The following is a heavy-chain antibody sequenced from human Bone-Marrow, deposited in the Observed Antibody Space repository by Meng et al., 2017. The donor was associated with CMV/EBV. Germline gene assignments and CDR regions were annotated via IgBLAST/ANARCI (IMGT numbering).Heavy chain of an antibody. D-gene: IGHD1-26*01. CDR2: ITSGSSYR. CDR1: GFTFNTYV. Sequence: GESLKISCVASGFTFNTYVMSWVRQAPGKGLEWVSSITSGSSYRYYADSVKGRFTISRDNAKNSLFLQMNSLRAEDTAVYYCARDNSGSDDAFDIWGQGTMVTVSS. V-gene: IGHV3-21*01. CDR3: ARDNSGSDDAFDI. J-gene: IGHJ3*02.